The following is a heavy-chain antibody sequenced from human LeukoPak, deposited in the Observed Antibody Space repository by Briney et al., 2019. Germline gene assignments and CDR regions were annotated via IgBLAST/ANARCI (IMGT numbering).Heavy chain of an antibody. D-gene: IGHD5-12*01. CDR2: IYYSGST. CDR3: ARAGVATITVDY. V-gene: IGHV4-59*01. J-gene: IGHJ4*02. Sequence: SETLSLTCTVSGGSISSYYWSWIRQPPGKGLEWIGYIYYSGSTNYNPSLKSRVTISVDTSKNRFSLRLSSVTAADTAVYYCARAGVATITVDYWGQGTLVTVSS. CDR1: GGSISSYY.